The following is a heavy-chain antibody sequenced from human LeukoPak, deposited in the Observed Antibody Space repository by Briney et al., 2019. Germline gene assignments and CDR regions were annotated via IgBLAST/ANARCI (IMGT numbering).Heavy chain of an antibody. D-gene: IGHD6-19*01. Sequence: GGSLRLSCAASGFTFSNYWMSWVRQAPGKGLEWVANIKQDGSEKYYVDSVKGRFTISRDNAKNALYLQMNSLRAEDTAVYYCARGSSGWYGIDYWGQGALVNVSS. CDR2: IKQDGSEK. J-gene: IGHJ4*02. V-gene: IGHV3-7*01. CDR3: ARGSSGWYGIDY. CDR1: GFTFSNYW.